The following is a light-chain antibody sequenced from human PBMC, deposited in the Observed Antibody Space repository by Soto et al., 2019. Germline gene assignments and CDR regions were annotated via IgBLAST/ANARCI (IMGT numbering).Light chain of an antibody. V-gene: IGLV1-40*01. CDR2: VNS. CDR1: SSNIGANYD. CDR3: QSYDSSLSGGV. J-gene: IGLJ3*02. Sequence: QSVLTQPPSVSGAPGQRVTISCTGSSSNIGANYDVHWYQQFPGTAPKLLIFVNSNRPSGVPDRFSGSKSGTSASLAITGLQAEDEADYYCQSYDSSLSGGVFGGGTKLTVL.